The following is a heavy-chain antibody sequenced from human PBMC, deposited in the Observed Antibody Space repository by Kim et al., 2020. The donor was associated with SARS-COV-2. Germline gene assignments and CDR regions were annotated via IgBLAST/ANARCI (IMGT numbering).Heavy chain of an antibody. CDR2: ISGPGDST. Sequence: GGSLRLSCVGYGFVFSNYDMGWVRQAPGEGLEWVSSISGPGDSTTYADSMRGRFTISRDNSRNTPYVQINSLRADDTATYYCATRPWNGGGCYFQSWGQGTLVTVSS. CDR3: ATRPWNGGGCYFQS. D-gene: IGHD6-19*01. J-gene: IGHJ4*02. V-gene: IGHV3-23*01. CDR1: GFVFSNYD.